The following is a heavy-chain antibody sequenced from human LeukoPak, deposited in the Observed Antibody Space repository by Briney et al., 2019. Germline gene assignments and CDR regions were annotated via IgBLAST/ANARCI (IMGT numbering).Heavy chain of an antibody. D-gene: IGHD2-15*01. J-gene: IGHJ6*02. V-gene: IGHV4-34*01. CDR3: ARGANFYYYGMDV. Sequence: SESLSLTCAVYGGSFSGYYWSWTRQPPGKGLEWIGEINHSGSTNYNPSLKSRVTISVDTSKNQFSLKLSSVTAADTAVYYCARGANFYYYGMDVWGQRPTVTVSS. CDR2: INHSGST. CDR1: GGSFSGYY.